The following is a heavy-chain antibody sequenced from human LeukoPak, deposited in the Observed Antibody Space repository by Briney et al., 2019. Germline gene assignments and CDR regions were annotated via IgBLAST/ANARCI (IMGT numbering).Heavy chain of an antibody. CDR2: ISGSDGIT. Sequence: PGGSLRLSCAASGFTFSSYAMSWVRQAPGKGLEWVSAISGSDGITYYSDSVEGRFTISRDNSKNTLYLQMNSLRAEDTAVYYCAKKPGYGYAFDIWGQGTMVTVSS. J-gene: IGHJ3*02. D-gene: IGHD5-18*01. CDR3: AKKPGYGYAFDI. V-gene: IGHV3-23*01. CDR1: GFTFSSYA.